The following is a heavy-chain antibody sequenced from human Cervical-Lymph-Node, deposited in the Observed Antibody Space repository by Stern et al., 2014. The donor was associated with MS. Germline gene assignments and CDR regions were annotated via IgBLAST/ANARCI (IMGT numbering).Heavy chain of an antibody. V-gene: IGHV4-59*01. CDR1: GVSISPYY. CDR3: ARDVGMDS. J-gene: IGHJ5*01. Sequence: QVQLQESGPGLVKPSETLSLTCTVSGVSISPYYWSWIRQPPGKGLEWIGYIYYSGSTTYNPSLKSRVTMSVDTSKSQFSLKLSSVTAADTAVYYCARDVGMDSWGQGTLVTVSS. D-gene: IGHD6-13*01. CDR2: IYYSGST.